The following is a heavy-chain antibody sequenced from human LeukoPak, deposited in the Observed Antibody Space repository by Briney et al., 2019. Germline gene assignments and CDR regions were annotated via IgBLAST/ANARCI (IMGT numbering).Heavy chain of an antibody. CDR2: IYYSGIT. CDR1: GDPISSYY. J-gene: IGHJ4*02. D-gene: IGHD2/OR15-2a*01. V-gene: IGHV4-59*12. CDR3: AREGIVRTYDQ. Sequence: SETLSLTCTVSGDPISSYYWYWFRQPPGKELEWIACIYYSGITHYNPSLKSRVTISLDTSKNQFSLRLSSVTAADTAVYYCAREGIVRTYDQWGQGTLVTVSS.